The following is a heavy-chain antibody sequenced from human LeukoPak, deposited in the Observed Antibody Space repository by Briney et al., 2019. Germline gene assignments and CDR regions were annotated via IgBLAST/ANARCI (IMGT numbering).Heavy chain of an antibody. CDR2: IIPIFGTA. CDR3: ASGYSYAALDY. V-gene: IGHV1-69*05. J-gene: IGHJ4*02. CDR1: GGTFSSYA. Sequence: SVKVSCKASGGTFSSYAISWVRQAPGQGLEWMGRIIPIFGTANYAQKFQGRVTITTDESTSTAYMELSSLRSEDTAVYHCASGYSYAALDYWGQGTLVTVSS. D-gene: IGHD5-18*01.